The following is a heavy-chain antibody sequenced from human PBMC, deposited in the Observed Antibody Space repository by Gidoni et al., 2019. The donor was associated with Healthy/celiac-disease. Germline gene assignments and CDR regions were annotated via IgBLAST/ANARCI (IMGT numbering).Heavy chain of an antibody. CDR2: INPIFGTA. CDR1: WCTFGSYA. V-gene: IGHV1-69*01. D-gene: IGHD6-19*01. J-gene: IGHJ6*02. Sequence: QVQLVQSGAEGKKPGSAVKVYCKDSWCTFGSYAIRLVRKAPGQGLEWMGGINPIFGTANYAQKFQGRVTITADESTSTAYMELSSLRSEDTAVYYCARVSYSSGWLGGYYYYGMDVWGQGTTVTVSS. CDR3: ARVSYSSGWLGGYYYYGMDV.